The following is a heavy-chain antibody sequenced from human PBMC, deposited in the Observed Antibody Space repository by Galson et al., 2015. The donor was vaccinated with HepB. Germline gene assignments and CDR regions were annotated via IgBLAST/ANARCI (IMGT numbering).Heavy chain of an antibody. Sequence: SVKVSCKASGYTFSSYSITWVRQAPGQGLEWMGWISAYNRKTNYAQKLQGRVTMTTATSTGTAYMELRSLRSDDTAVYYCARGALVLGVGGTPNNWFDPWGQGTLVTVSS. CDR2: ISAYNRKT. D-gene: IGHD2-15*01. CDR3: ARGALVLGVGGTPNNWFDP. J-gene: IGHJ5*02. V-gene: IGHV1-18*04. CDR1: GYTFSSYS.